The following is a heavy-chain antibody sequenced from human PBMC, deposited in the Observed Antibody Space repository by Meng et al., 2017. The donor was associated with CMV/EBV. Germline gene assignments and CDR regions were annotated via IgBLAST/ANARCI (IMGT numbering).Heavy chain of an antibody. D-gene: IGHD3-22*01. J-gene: IGHJ4*02. Sequence: VQLQESGPGLGKPSQTLSLTCTVSGGSISSGDYYWSWIRQPPGKGLEWIGYIYYSGSTYYNPSLKSRVTISVDTSKNQFSLKLSSVTAADTAVYYCARAAPDYYDSSGPPDYWGQGTLVTVSS. CDR3: ARAAPDYYDSSGPPDY. CDR2: IYYSGST. CDR1: GGSISSGDYY. V-gene: IGHV4-30-4*08.